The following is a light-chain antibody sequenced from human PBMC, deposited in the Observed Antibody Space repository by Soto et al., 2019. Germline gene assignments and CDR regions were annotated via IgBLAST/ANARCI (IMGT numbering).Light chain of an antibody. CDR1: QSVSSN. Sequence: EIVLTQSPGTLSLSPGERAILSCRASQSVSSNLAWYQQKPGQAPRLLIYGASSRATAIPARFSGSGSATEFTLTITSLQSEDFAVYYCQQYKEWPPKYTFGQGTKLEIK. V-gene: IGKV3-15*01. J-gene: IGKJ2*01. CDR3: QQYKEWPPKYT. CDR2: GAS.